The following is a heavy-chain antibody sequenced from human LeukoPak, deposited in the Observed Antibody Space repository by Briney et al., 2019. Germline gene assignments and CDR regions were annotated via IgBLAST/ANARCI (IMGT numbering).Heavy chain of an antibody. Sequence: GGSLRLSCAASGFTFSSYAMSWVRQAPGKGLEWVSGISGSGDNIYYADSVKGRFTISRDNSKNTLYVQVNSLGTEDTAAYYCAKGSYYDSSGSFYFDYWGQGTLVTVSS. CDR3: AKGSYYDSSGSFYFDY. CDR2: ISGSGDNI. CDR1: GFTFSSYA. J-gene: IGHJ4*02. V-gene: IGHV3-23*01. D-gene: IGHD3-22*01.